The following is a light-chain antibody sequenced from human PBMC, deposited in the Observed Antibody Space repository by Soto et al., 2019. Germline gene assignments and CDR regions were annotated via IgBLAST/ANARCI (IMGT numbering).Light chain of an antibody. CDR3: QQYNTYPWT. Sequence: DIQMTQSPSSLSASVGDRVTITCRASQSIGTWLAWYQQNLGKAPKLLIYKASNLESGVPSKFSGSGSGTEFTLTISSLQPDDSATYYCQQYNTYPWTFGQGTKVEIK. CDR1: QSIGTW. J-gene: IGKJ1*01. V-gene: IGKV1-5*03. CDR2: KAS.